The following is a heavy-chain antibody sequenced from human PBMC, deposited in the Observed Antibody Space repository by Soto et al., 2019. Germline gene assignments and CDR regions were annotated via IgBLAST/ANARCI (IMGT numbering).Heavy chain of an antibody. Sequence: GASVKVSCKASGYTFTSYGISWVRQAPGQGLEWMGWISAYNGNTNYAQKLQGRVTMTTDTSTSTAYMELRSLRSDDTAVYYCARDLIAAAGLNWFDPWGQGTLVTVSS. CDR2: ISAYNGNT. D-gene: IGHD6-13*01. CDR1: GYTFTSYG. V-gene: IGHV1-18*01. CDR3: ARDLIAAAGLNWFDP. J-gene: IGHJ5*02.